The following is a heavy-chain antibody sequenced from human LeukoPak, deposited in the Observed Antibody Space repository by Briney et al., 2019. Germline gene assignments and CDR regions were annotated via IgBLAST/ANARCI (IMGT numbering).Heavy chain of an antibody. CDR2: IDTSGNSK. D-gene: IGHD2-21*01. CDR1: GFTLSDYE. Sequence: GGSLRLSCGASGFTLSDYEVNWVRQAPGKGLEWIAYIDTSGNSKYHADSLKGRFTVSRDNAKNSVFLQMDSLRAEDTAVYYCARETINCGGDCFDYWGQGTLVTVSS. V-gene: IGHV3-48*03. J-gene: IGHJ4*02. CDR3: ARETINCGGDCFDY.